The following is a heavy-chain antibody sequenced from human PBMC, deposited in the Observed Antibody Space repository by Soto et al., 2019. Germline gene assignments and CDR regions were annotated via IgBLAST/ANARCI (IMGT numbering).Heavy chain of an antibody. CDR1: GGSVSSGSYY. CDR2: IYYSGST. Sequence: SETLSLTCTVSGGSVSSGSYYWSWIRQPPGKGLEWIGYIYYSGSTNYNPSLKSRVTISVDTSKNQFSLKLSSVTAADTAVYYCAGDVGATLFDYWGQGTLVTVSS. J-gene: IGHJ4*02. CDR3: AGDVGATLFDY. D-gene: IGHD1-26*01. V-gene: IGHV4-61*01.